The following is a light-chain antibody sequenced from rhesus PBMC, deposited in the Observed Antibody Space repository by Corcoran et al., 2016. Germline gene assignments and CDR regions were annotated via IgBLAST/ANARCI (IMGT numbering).Light chain of an antibody. CDR3: QQYYSIPPT. V-gene: IGKV1-25*01. CDR2: EAY. Sequence: DIQMTQSPSSLSASVGDRVTITCRASQGITNDLAWYQQKPWETPKLLIYEAYSLQSGIPSLFSGSGSGTAFTLTISSLHSEDFATYYCQQYYSIPPTFGQGTKVEIK. CDR1: QGITND. J-gene: IGKJ1*01.